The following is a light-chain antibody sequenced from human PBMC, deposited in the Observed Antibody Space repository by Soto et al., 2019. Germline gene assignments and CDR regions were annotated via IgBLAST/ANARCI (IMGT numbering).Light chain of an antibody. V-gene: IGKV1-5*03. J-gene: IGKJ1*01. CDR2: KAS. CDR1: QSISMS. Sequence: DIQMTQSPSTLSASVGDRVTITCRASQSISMSLAWYQQKPGKAPKLLIYKASSLESGVPSRFSGSISGTEFTLTISSLQPDDFATYSCQQYSTYSRAFGPGTEVEIK. CDR3: QQYSTYSRA.